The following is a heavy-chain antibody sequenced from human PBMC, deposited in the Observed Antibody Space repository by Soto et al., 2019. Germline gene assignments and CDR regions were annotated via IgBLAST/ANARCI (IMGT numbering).Heavy chain of an antibody. D-gene: IGHD6-13*01. CDR3: ARDGGYRRLDY. CDR1: GGSVRSGSYY. J-gene: IGHJ4*02. V-gene: IGHV4-61*01. CDR2: IYYSGST. Sequence: TSETLSLTCTVSGGSVRSGSYYWGWLRQPPGKGMEWIGYIYYSGSTNYGPSLNSRVTISVATSKHQFSLKLSSVTAADTAVSYCARDGGYRRLDYWGQGTQVTVSS.